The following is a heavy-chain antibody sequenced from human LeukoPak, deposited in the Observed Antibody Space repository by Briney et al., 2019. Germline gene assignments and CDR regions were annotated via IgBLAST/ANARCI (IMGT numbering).Heavy chain of an antibody. CDR3: ARGVSVLDY. CDR1: GFTFSSYS. D-gene: IGHD3-10*01. J-gene: IGHJ4*02. Sequence: GGSLRLSCAASGFTFSSYSMNWVRQAPGKGLEWISYISSSSGLIYYADSVKGRFTIFRDNAKNSLYLQMNSLRAEDTAVYYCARGVSVLDYWGQGTLVTVSS. CDR2: ISSSSGLI. V-gene: IGHV3-48*04.